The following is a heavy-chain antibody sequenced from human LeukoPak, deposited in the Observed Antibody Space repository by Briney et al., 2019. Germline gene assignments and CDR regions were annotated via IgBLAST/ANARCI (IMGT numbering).Heavy chain of an antibody. Sequence: ASVKVSCKASGYTFSGYYMHWVRQAPGQGLEWMGWINPNSGGTKFAQKFQGRVTMTRDTSISTACMELSRLRSDDTAVYYCAREAETTLNWFDPWGQGTLVTVSS. D-gene: IGHD1-1*01. V-gene: IGHV1-2*02. CDR3: AREAETTLNWFDP. CDR2: INPNSGGT. J-gene: IGHJ5*02. CDR1: GYTFSGYY.